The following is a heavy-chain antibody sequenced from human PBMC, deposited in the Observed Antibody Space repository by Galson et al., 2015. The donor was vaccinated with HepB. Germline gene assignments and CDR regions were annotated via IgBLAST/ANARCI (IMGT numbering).Heavy chain of an antibody. CDR2: IYPGGAT. V-gene: IGHV3-66*01. CDR1: GFSVSNSY. CDR3: TREQNWTFDI. J-gene: IGHJ3*02. Sequence: SLRLSCAASGFSVSNSYMNWLRQVPGKGLEWVSDIYPGGATYYAGFVKARFTISRDNSKNTLYLQMNSLRAEDTAVYYRTREQNWTFDIWGQGTMVTVSS. D-gene: IGHD1-1*01.